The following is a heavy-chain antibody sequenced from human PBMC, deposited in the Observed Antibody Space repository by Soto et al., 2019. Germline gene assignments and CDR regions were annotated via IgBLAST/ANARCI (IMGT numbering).Heavy chain of an antibody. J-gene: IGHJ4*02. CDR3: ARDPKTSGGQHWAFNYLDS. CDR2: ISYDGTNK. D-gene: IGHD7-27*01. CDR1: GFSFSISP. V-gene: IGHV3-30-3*01. Sequence: HPGGSLRLSCAASGFSFSISPMHWVRQAPGKGPEWVALISYDGTNKFYADSVKGRFTISRDNSKSTLYLQVDSLRPEDAAVYYCARDPKTSGGQHWAFNYLDSWGQGTLVNVS.